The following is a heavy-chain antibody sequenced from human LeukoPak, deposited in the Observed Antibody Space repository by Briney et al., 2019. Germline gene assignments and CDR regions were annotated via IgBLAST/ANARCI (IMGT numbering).Heavy chain of an antibody. D-gene: IGHD2-2*02. Sequence: PSETLSLTCTVSGGSISSYYWSWIRQPPGKGLEWIGYIYYSGSTNYNPSLKSRVTISVDTSKNQFSLKLSSVTAAGTAVYYCARAVVPAAIIDYWGQGTLVTVSS. J-gene: IGHJ4*02. CDR1: GGSISSYY. CDR3: ARAVVPAAIIDY. V-gene: IGHV4-59*01. CDR2: IYYSGST.